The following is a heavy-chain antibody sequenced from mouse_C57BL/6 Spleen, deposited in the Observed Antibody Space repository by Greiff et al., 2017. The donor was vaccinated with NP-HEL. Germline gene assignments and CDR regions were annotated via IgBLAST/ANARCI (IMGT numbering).Heavy chain of an antibody. D-gene: IGHD2-5*01. V-gene: IGHV1-55*01. CDR2: IYPGSGST. Sequence: VQLQQPGAELVKPGASVKMSCKASGYTFTSYWITWVKQRPGQGLEWIGDIYPGSGSTNYNEKFKSKATLTVDTSSSTAYMQLSSLTSEDSAVYYCARWGPYYSNYDYWGQGTTLTVSS. CDR3: ARWGPYYSNYDY. CDR1: GYTFTSYW. J-gene: IGHJ2*01.